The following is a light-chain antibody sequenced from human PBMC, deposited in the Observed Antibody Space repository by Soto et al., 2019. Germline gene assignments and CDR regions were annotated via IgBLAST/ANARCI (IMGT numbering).Light chain of an antibody. CDR1: QSVSSN. J-gene: IGKJ1*01. CDR2: GAS. Sequence: EIVMTQSPSTLSVSAGERATLSCRASQSVSSNLAWYQQKPGQAPRLLIYGASSRATGIPDRFSGSGYGTAFNLTISRLEPEDFAVYYCQQYGSPPATFGQGTKVDIK. V-gene: IGKV3-20*01. CDR3: QQYGSPPAT.